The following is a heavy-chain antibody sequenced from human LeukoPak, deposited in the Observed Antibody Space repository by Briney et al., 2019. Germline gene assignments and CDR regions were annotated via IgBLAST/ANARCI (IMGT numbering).Heavy chain of an antibody. D-gene: IGHD4-23*01. Sequence: PSQTLSPTCAVSGGSISSGGYSWSWIRQPPGKGLEWIGYIYHSGSTYYNPSLKSRVTISVDRSKNQFSLKLSSVTAADTAVYYCARAPGYGGNFDFDYWGQGTLVTVSS. CDR2: IYHSGST. J-gene: IGHJ4*02. CDR1: GGSISSGGYS. CDR3: ARAPGYGGNFDFDY. V-gene: IGHV4-30-2*01.